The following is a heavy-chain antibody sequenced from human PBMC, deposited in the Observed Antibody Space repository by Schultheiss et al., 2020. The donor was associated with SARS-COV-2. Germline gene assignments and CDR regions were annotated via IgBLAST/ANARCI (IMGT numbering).Heavy chain of an antibody. J-gene: IGHJ3*02. CDR3: ARVGCGGDCYQLTYDAFDI. CDR1: GFTFSDYY. CDR2: ISSSGSTI. V-gene: IGHV3-11*01. Sequence: GESLKISCAASGFTFSDYYMSWIRQAPGKGLEWVSYISSSGSTIYYADSVKGRFTISRDNAKNSLYLQMNSLRAEDTALYYCARVGCGGDCYQLTYDAFDIWGQGTMVTVSS. D-gene: IGHD2-21*02.